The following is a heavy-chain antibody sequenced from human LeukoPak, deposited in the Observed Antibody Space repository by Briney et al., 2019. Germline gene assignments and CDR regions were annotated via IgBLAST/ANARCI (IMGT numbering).Heavy chain of an antibody. CDR2: IYPGDSDT. Sequence: GASLKISFKGSGYGFTSYWIGWVRQMPGKGLEGMGIIYPGDSDTRYSPSFQGQVTISADKSISTAYLQWSSLKASDTAMYYCATWNALGTGTLFDYWGQGTLVTVSS. CDR3: ATWNALGTGTLFDY. D-gene: IGHD1-1*01. V-gene: IGHV5-51*01. J-gene: IGHJ4*02. CDR1: GYGFTSYW.